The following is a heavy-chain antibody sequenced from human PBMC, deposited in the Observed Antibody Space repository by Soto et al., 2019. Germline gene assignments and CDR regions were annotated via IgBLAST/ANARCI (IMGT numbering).Heavy chain of an antibody. D-gene: IGHD3-10*01. Sequence: GGSLRLSCADSGFTFISYAMHWVRQAPGKGLEWVAVISFDGSTEYYADSVKGRFTISRDNSKNTVYLQMNSLRSEDMAVYYCARSRHGSGSYTHFYYGLDVWGQGTTVTVSS. CDR2: ISFDGSTE. CDR3: ARSRHGSGSYTHFYYGLDV. CDR1: GFTFISYA. J-gene: IGHJ6*02. V-gene: IGHV3-30-3*01.